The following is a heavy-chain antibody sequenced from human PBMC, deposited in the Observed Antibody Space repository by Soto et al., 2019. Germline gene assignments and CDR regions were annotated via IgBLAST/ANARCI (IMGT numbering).Heavy chain of an antibody. CDR1: GFVFNMYW. J-gene: IGHJ4*02. V-gene: IGHV3-74*01. Sequence: GGSLRLSCAASGFVFNMYWMHWVRQVPGEGPEWVTRINDDGTRTDYADSAKGRFTISRDNARDILYLQMNALRVDDTAVYYCIRGTPPSSVGTGAFWGQGTLVTVSS. CDR2: INDDGTRT. D-gene: IGHD3-10*01. CDR3: IRGTPPSSVGTGAF.